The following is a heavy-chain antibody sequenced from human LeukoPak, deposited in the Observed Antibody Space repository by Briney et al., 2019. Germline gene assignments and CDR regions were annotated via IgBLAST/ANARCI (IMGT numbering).Heavy chain of an antibody. CDR3: ARTMSSSHTVYGMDV. CDR2: IYYSGSI. J-gene: IGHJ6*02. CDR1: GYSISSSNW. V-gene: IGHV4-28*05. Sequence: SDTLSLTCAVSGYSISSSNWWGWIRQPPGKGLEWIGYIYYSGSIYYNPSHKSRVTMSVDTSKNQFSLKLSSVTAVDTAVYYCARTMSSSHTVYGMDVWGQGTTVTVSS. D-gene: IGHD2-2*02.